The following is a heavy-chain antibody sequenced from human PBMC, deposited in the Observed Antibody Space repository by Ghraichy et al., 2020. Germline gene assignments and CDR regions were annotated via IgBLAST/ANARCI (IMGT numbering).Heavy chain of an antibody. CDR1: GGSISSYY. V-gene: IGHV4-59*08. Sequence: SETLSLTCTVSGGSISSYYWSWIRQPPGKGLEWIGYIYYSGSTNYNPSLKSRVTISVDTSKNQFSLKLSSVTAADTAVYYCARQGYYYDSSGYPDYWGQGTLVTVSS. CDR3: ARQGYYYDSSGYPDY. D-gene: IGHD3-22*01. CDR2: IYYSGST. J-gene: IGHJ4*02.